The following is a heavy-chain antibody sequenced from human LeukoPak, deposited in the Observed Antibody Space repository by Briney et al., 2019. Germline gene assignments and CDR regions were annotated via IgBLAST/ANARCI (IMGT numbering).Heavy chain of an antibody. CDR1: GFTFSTYS. CDR3: ARGGAVGPNPYYSDY. CDR2: IRSSSSTI. D-gene: IGHD1-26*01. V-gene: IGHV3-48*02. J-gene: IGHJ4*02. Sequence: QPGRSLRLSCAASGFTFSTYSMNWVRQAPGKGLEWLSYIRSSSSTIYYADSVKGRFTISRDNAKDSLYLQMNSLRDEDTAVYYCARGGAVGPNPYYSDYWGQGTLVTVSS.